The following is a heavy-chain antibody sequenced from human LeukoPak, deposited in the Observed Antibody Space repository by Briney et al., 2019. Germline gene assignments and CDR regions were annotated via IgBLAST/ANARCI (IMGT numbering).Heavy chain of an antibody. Sequence: SETLSLTCTVSGGSISSYYWSWIRQPPGKGLEWIGYIYYSGSTNYNPSLKSRVTISVDTSKNQFSLKLSSVTAADPAVYYCARDRGTMVRGVIRGTTYYYYYGMDVWGKGTTVTVSS. V-gene: IGHV4-59*01. D-gene: IGHD3-10*01. CDR3: ARDRGTMVRGVIRGTTYYYYYGMDV. CDR1: GGSISSYY. CDR2: IYYSGST. J-gene: IGHJ6*04.